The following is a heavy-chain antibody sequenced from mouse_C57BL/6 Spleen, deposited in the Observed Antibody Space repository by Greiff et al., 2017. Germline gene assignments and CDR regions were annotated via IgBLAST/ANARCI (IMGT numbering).Heavy chain of an antibody. J-gene: IGHJ4*01. Sequence: VQLKESGPVLVKPGASVKMSCKASGYTFTDYYMNWVKQSHGKSLEWIGVINPYNGGTSYNQKFKGKATLNVDKSSSTAYMELNSLTSEDSAVYYCARHYYGSSYPFYYAMDYWGQGTSVTVSS. CDR2: INPYNGGT. V-gene: IGHV1-19*01. CDR3: ARHYYGSSYPFYYAMDY. CDR1: GYTFTDYY. D-gene: IGHD1-1*01.